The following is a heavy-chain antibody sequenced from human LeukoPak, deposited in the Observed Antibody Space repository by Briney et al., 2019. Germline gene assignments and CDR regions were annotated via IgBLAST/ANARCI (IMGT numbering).Heavy chain of an antibody. V-gene: IGHV4-4*07. CDR3: ARRAAAGTFVVMFYFDY. J-gene: IGHJ4*02. CDR1: GGSISSYY. D-gene: IGHD6-13*01. CDR2: IYTSGST. Sequence: SETLSLTCTVSGGSISSYYWSWIRQPAGKRLEWIGRIYTSGSTNYNPSLKSRVTISVDTSKNQFSLKLSSVTAADTAVYYCARRAAAGTFVVMFYFDYWGQGTLVTVSS.